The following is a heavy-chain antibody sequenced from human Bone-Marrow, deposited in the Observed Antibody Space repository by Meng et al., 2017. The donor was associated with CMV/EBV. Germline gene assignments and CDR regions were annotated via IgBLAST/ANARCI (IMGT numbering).Heavy chain of an antibody. J-gene: IGHJ4*02. CDR3: AKDPPGIAAAGPYFDY. CDR1: GFTFSSYE. CDR2: ISSSGSTI. V-gene: IGHV3-48*03. D-gene: IGHD6-13*01. Sequence: GESLKISCAASGFTFSSYEMNWVRQAPGKGLEWVSYISSSGSTIYYADSVKGRFTISRDNAKNSLYLQMNSLRAEDTAVYYCAKDPPGIAAAGPYFDYCGQGTLVTVSS.